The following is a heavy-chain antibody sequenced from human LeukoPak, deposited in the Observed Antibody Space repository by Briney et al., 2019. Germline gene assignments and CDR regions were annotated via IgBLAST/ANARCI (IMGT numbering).Heavy chain of an antibody. V-gene: IGHV3-11*01. J-gene: IGHJ5*02. CDR1: GFTFSDYY. CDR3: ARLRIAAAGHPWFDP. CDR2: ISSSGSTI. D-gene: IGHD6-13*01. Sequence: GGSLRLSRAASGFTFSDYYMSWIRQAPGKGLEWVSYISSSGSTIYYADSVKGRFTSSRDNAKNSLYLQMNSLRAEGTAVYDWARLRIAAAGHPWFDPWGQRTLVTVSS.